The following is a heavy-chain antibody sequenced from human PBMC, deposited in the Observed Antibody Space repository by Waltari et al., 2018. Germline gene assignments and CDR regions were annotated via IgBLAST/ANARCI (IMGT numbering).Heavy chain of an antibody. D-gene: IGHD6-13*01. CDR3: ARDQRGYSSSWYVGDYYYGMDV. CDR1: GGSISSGSYY. J-gene: IGHJ6*02. CDR2: IYTSGST. V-gene: IGHV4-61*02. Sequence: CTVSGGSISSGSYYWSWIRQPAGKGLEWIGRIYTSGSTNYNPSLKSRVTISVDTSKNQFSLKLSSVTAADTAVYYCARDQRGYSSSWYVGDYYYGMDVWGQGTTVTVSS.